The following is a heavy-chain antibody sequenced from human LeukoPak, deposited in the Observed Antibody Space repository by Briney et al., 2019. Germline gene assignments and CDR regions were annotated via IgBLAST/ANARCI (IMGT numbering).Heavy chain of an antibody. Sequence: PSETLSLTCAVYGGSVSGYYWSWIRQPPGKGLEWSGEINHSGSTNYNPSLKSRVTISVDTSKNQFSLKLSSVTAADTAVYYCARLLRSSWYPSAYYFDYWGQGTLVTVSS. V-gene: IGHV4-34*01. CDR2: INHSGST. D-gene: IGHD6-13*01. CDR1: GGSVSGYY. J-gene: IGHJ4*02. CDR3: ARLLRSSWYPSAYYFDY.